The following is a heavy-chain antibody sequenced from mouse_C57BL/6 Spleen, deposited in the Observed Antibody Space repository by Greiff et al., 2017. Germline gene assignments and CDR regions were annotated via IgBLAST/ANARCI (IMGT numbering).Heavy chain of an antibody. CDR3: ARDGYYERGAMDY. V-gene: IGHV5-4*01. CDR2: ISDGGSYT. D-gene: IGHD2-3*01. J-gene: IGHJ4*01. CDR1: GFTFSSYA. Sequence: DVQLVESGGGLVKPGGSLKLSCAASGFTFSSYAMSWVRQTPEKRLEWVATISDGGSYTYYPDNVKGRFTISRDNAKNNLYLQMSHLKSEDTAMYYCARDGYYERGAMDYWGQGTSVTVSS.